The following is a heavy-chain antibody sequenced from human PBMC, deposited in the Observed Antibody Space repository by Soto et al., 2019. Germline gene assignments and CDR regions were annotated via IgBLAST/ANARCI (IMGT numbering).Heavy chain of an antibody. J-gene: IGHJ6*02. D-gene: IGHD1-26*01. CDR3: TRLMWDSVNYYYYGMDV. CDR2: IRSKANSYAT. V-gene: IGHV3-73*01. Sequence: GGSLRLSCAASGFTFSGSAMHWVRQASGKGLEWVGRIRSKANSYATAYAASVKGRFTISRDDSKNTAYLQMNSLKTEDTAVYYCTRLMWDSVNYYYYGMDVWGQGTTVTVSS. CDR1: GFTFSGSA.